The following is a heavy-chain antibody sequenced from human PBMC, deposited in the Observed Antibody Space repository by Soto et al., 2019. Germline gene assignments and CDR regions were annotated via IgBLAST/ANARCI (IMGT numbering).Heavy chain of an antibody. V-gene: IGHV5-51*01. J-gene: IGHJ6*02. D-gene: IGHD1-1*01. CDR3: ARSILEMRYYYGMDV. Sequence: GESLKISCXGSGYSFTSYWIGWVRQMPGKGLEWMGIIYPGDSDTRYSPSFQGQVTISADKSISTAYLQWSSLKASDTAMYYCARSILEMRYYYGMDVWGQGTTVTVSS. CDR2: IYPGDSDT. CDR1: GYSFTSYW.